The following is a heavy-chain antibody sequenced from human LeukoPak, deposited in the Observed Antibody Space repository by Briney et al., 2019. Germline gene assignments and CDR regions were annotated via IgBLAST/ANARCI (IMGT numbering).Heavy chain of an antibody. CDR2: SSYDGSNK. CDR1: GFTFSSYA. CDR3: AKGLSSGYSGSDY. J-gene: IGHJ4*02. V-gene: IGHV3-30*04. D-gene: IGHD3-22*01. Sequence: GGSLRLSCEASGFTFSSYAMHWVRQAPGKGLEWVALSSYDGSNKYYADSVKGRITISRDNSKNTLNLQMNSLRVEDTAVYYCAKGLSSGYSGSDYWGQGTRVTVSS.